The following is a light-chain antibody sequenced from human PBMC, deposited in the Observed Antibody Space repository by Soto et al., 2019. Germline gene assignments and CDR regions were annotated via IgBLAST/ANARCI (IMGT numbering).Light chain of an antibody. Sequence: VLTQSSATLSLSPGEGASLSCRASQSISKYLAWYQQKPGQAPRLLIYDATNRVTGIPARFSGSGYGTDFTLTISSLEPEDFAVYFCQERSHWPSLTFGGGTKVEI. CDR2: DAT. CDR3: QERSHWPSLT. J-gene: IGKJ4*01. V-gene: IGKV3-11*01. CDR1: QSISKY.